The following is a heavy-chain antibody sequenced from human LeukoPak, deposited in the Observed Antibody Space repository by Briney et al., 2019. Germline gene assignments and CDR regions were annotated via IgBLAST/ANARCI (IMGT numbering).Heavy chain of an antibody. Sequence: SETLSLTCTVSGGSISSYYWNWIRQPPGKGLEWIGYIYYSGSTNYNPSLKSRVTISVDTSKNQFSLKLSSVTAADTAVYYCARSRGATRGWFDPWGQGTLVTVSS. D-gene: IGHD1-26*01. J-gene: IGHJ5*02. CDR3: ARSRGATRGWFDP. CDR2: IYYSGST. CDR1: GGSISSYY. V-gene: IGHV4-59*01.